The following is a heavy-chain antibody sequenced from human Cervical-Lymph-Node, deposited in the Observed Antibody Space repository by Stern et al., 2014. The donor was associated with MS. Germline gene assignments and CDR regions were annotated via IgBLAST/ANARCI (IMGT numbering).Heavy chain of an antibody. D-gene: IGHD3-22*01. CDR3: ATDRNDTGLEAFDL. V-gene: IGHV1-24*01. CDR1: GYTLSKVS. CDR2: SDSEDGGE. J-gene: IGHJ3*01. Sequence: VQLVQSGAEVNKPGASVKVSCKVSGYTLSKVSMHWVRQAPGKGLEFIAPSDSEDGGEFYAHTFEARVRMTEDTSTDTAYMELSSLTSDDTAVYYCATDRNDTGLEAFDLWGQGTMVTVSS.